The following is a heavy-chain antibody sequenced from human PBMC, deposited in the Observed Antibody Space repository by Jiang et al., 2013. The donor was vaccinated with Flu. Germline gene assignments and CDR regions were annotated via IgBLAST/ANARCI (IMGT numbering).Heavy chain of an antibody. J-gene: IGHJ5*02. CDR3: ARAYYDSSGYYWEGFDP. CDR2: A. Sequence: ANYAQKFQGRVTITADKSTSTAYMELSSLRSEDTAVYYCARAYYDSSGYYWEGFDPWGQGTLVTVSS. V-gene: IGHV1-69*06. D-gene: IGHD3-22*01.